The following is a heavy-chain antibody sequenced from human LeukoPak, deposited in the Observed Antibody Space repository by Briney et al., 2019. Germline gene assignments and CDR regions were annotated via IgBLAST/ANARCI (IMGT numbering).Heavy chain of an antibody. V-gene: IGHV3-23*01. D-gene: IGHD2-15*01. CDR3: AKSTCSSGGSCYSALAS. CDR1: GFTFSSYA. CDR2: LTGSGGGT. Sequence: GGSLRLSCGASGFTFSSYAMSWVRQAPGKGLEWVSVLTGSGGGTYYADSVKGRFTISRDNSKNTVYLQMNSLRAEDTAVYYCAKSTCSSGGSCYSALASWGQGTLVTVSS. J-gene: IGHJ5*02.